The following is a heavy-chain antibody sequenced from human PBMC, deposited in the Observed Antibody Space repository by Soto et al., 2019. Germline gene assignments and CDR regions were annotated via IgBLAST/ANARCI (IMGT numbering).Heavy chain of an antibody. CDR1: GGSITSSSHF. V-gene: IGHV4-39*01. CDR2: IYFTGNT. D-gene: IGHD6-25*01. J-gene: IGHJ5*02. CDR3: AGQTFTIAAASYGRSNWFDP. Sequence: PSETLSLTCSASGGSITSSSHFWGWVRQPPGKGLEWIGTIYFTGNTYSTPSLKSRLTMSIVTSKNEFSLRLNSVTAADTAVYYCAGQTFTIAAASYGRSNWFDPWGPGTLVTVSS.